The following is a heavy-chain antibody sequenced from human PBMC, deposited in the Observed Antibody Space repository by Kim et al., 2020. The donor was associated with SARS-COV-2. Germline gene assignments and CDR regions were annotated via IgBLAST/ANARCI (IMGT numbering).Heavy chain of an antibody. Sequence: GGSLRLSCAASGFTFSSYAMHWVRQAPGKGLEWVAVISYDGSNKYYADSVKGRFTISRDNSKNTLYLQMNSLRAEDTAVYYCARDRGFPDYYFDYWGQGT. CDR1: GFTFSSYA. CDR3: ARDRGFPDYYFDY. J-gene: IGHJ4*02. V-gene: IGHV3-30*04. CDR2: ISYDGSNK.